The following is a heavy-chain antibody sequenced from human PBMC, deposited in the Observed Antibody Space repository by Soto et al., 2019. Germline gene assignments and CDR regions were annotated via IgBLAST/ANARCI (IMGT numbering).Heavy chain of an antibody. CDR3: AKGARPFEY. Sequence: EVQLLESGGALVQPGGSLRLSCAASGFTFSSNAMTWVRQAPGKGLEWVSAISSSGGNTYYADSVKGRFTISRDNSKNTVYLQMNSLRAEDTAVYYCAKGARPFEYWGQGTLGTVSS. CDR1: GFTFSSNA. V-gene: IGHV3-23*01. J-gene: IGHJ4*02. CDR2: ISSSGGNT. D-gene: IGHD6-6*01.